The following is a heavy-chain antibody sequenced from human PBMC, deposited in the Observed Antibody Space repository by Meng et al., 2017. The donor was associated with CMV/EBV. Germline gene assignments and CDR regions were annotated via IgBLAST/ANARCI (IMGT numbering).Heavy chain of an antibody. Sequence: GGSLRLSCAASGFTFSSYAMHWVRQAPGKGLEWVAVISYDGSNKYYADSEKGRFTISRDNSKNTLYLQMNSLRAEDTAVYYCARDVSSGWYVPYYYYYGMDVWGQGTTVTVSS. D-gene: IGHD6-19*01. CDR1: GFTFSSYA. CDR2: ISYDGSNK. V-gene: IGHV3-30-3*01. J-gene: IGHJ6*02. CDR3: ARDVSSGWYVPYYYYYGMDV.